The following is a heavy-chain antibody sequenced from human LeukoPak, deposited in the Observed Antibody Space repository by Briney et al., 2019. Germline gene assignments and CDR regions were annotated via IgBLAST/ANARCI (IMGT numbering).Heavy chain of an antibody. D-gene: IGHD1-1*01. Sequence: GGSLRLSCAASGFIFSDYYMDWIRQAPGKGLEWVGFIRSKAYGETADYAASVKGRFTISRDDSKAIAYLQMNSLKTEDTAVYHCTRDRGAYNLYDYWGQGTLVTVSS. J-gene: IGHJ4*02. CDR3: TRDRGAYNLYDY. CDR1: GFIFSDYY. CDR2: IRSKAYGETA. V-gene: IGHV3-49*03.